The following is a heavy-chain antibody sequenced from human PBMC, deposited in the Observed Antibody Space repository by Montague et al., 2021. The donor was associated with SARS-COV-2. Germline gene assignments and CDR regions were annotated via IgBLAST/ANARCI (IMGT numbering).Heavy chain of an antibody. CDR2: IYCSATT. CDR1: GGSITNYY. CDR3: ARLRRGTYYVSFDP. D-gene: IGHD1-26*01. J-gene: IGHJ5*02. V-gene: IGHV4-59*12. Sequence: SETLSLTCTVSGGSITNYYWTWIRQPPGRGLEWIGYIYCSATTNYNPSLKSRVTMSIDTSKNQFSLSLSSVTAADSAVYYCARLRRGTYYVSFDPWGQGTLVSVSS.